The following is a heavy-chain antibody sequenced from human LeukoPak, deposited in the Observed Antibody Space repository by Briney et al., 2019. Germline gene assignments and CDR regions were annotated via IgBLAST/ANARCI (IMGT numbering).Heavy chain of an antibody. Sequence: SETLSLTCTVSGGSISRYYWSWIRQPPGKGLEWIGYIYYSGSTNYNPSLKSRVTISVDTSKNQFSLKLSSVTAADTAVYYCARLDFFAFDIWGQGTMVTVSS. V-gene: IGHV4-59*08. D-gene: IGHD3/OR15-3a*01. J-gene: IGHJ3*02. CDR1: GGSISRYY. CDR2: IYYSGST. CDR3: ARLDFFAFDI.